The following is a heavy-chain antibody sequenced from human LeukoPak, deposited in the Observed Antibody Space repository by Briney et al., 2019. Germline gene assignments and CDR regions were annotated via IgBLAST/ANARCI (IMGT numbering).Heavy chain of an antibody. D-gene: IGHD3-10*01. Sequence: GGSLRLSCAASGFTFSSYAMSWVRQAPGKGLEWVSAISGSGGSTYYADSVKGRFTISRDNSKNTLYLQMNSLRAEDTAVYYCAKVAFLWFGGLLYFDYWGQGTLVTVSS. J-gene: IGHJ4*02. V-gene: IGHV3-23*01. CDR2: ISGSGGST. CDR1: GFTFSSYA. CDR3: AKVAFLWFGGLLYFDY.